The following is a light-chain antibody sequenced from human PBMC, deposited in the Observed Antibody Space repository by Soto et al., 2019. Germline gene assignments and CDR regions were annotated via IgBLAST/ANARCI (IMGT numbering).Light chain of an antibody. CDR3: AAWDDNVYV. Sequence: SVLTQPPSASGTPGQRVIISCSGGSSNIGRNPVNWYQKFPGTAPKLLISLNTQRPSGVPDRFSGSKSRTSASLAISGLRSEDEADYYCAAWDDNVYVFGTGTKVIAL. CDR1: SSNIGRNP. CDR2: LNT. J-gene: IGLJ1*01. V-gene: IGLV1-44*01.